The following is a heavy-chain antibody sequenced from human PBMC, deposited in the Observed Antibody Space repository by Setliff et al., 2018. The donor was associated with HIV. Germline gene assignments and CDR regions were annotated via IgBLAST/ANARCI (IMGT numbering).Heavy chain of an antibody. J-gene: IGHJ4*02. Sequence: GASVKVSCKASRGTFGSYTITWLRQAPGQGPEWMGGVIPIFGTANYAQKFQGRVTITADTSTSTAYMEMTSLRSDDTAVYYCAREPYNGYPFFDLWGQGTLVTVSS. CDR1: RGTFGSYT. CDR2: VIPIFGTA. D-gene: IGHD5-12*01. CDR3: AREPYNGYPFFDL. V-gene: IGHV1-69*06.